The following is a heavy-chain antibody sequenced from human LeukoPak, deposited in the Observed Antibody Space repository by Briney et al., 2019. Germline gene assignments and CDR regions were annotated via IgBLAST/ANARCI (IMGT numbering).Heavy chain of an antibody. Sequence: GGSLRLSCTASGFSFSGHWMHWARQLPGKGLVWVSRISPTGSTTSYADSVKGRFTVSRDNAKNTLYLQGNNLRAGDTAVYYCARGPNSHWSGLDFWGQGTLLTVSS. CDR3: ARGPNSHWSGLDF. D-gene: IGHD2-8*02. V-gene: IGHV3-74*01. CDR2: ISPTGSTT. CDR1: GFSFSGHW. J-gene: IGHJ4*02.